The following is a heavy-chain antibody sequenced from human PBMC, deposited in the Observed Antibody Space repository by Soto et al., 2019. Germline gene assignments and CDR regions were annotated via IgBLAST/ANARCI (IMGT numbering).Heavy chain of an antibody. D-gene: IGHD6-19*01. CDR2: IYYSGST. J-gene: IGHJ3*02. CDR3: ARDYHSGGAFDI. V-gene: IGHV4-59*01. CDR1: GGSISSYY. Sequence: QVQLQESGPGLVKPSETLSLTCTVSGGSISSYYWSWIRQPPGKGLEWIGYIYYSGSTNYNPSLKSRVTISVDTSTNQVSLKLSSVTAADTAVYYCARDYHSGGAFDIWGQGTMVTVSS.